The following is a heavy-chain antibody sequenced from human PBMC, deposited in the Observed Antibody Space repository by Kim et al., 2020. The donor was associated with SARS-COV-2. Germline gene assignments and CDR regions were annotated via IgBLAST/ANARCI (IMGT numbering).Heavy chain of an antibody. J-gene: IGHJ6*02. CDR1: GFTFSTYG. CDR3: AKAVLRGVNYYYYGMDV. V-gene: IGHV3-30*18. CDR2: ISYDGSKN. D-gene: IGHD3-10*01. Sequence: GSLRLSCAVSGFTFSTYGMYWVRQAPGKGLEWVAVISYDGSKNYYADSVKGRFSISRDNSKNTLFLQMNSLRAEDTAVYYCAKAVLRGVNYYYYGMDVWGQGTTVTVSS.